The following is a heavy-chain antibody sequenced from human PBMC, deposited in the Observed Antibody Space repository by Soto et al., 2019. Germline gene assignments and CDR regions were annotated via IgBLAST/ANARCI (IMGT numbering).Heavy chain of an antibody. Sequence: QVQLVQSGAEVKKPGSSVRVSCKASGDTFTFYSINWVRQAPGLGLEWMGRINPILSMSNYAQRLQGRVTMTGDKSTSTAYMELSRLRSENTAMYYCASSYGSGYRAFDYWGQGALVTVSS. CDR1: GDTFTFYS. D-gene: IGHD3-10*01. CDR3: ASSYGSGYRAFDY. V-gene: IGHV1-69*02. CDR2: INPILSMS. J-gene: IGHJ4*02.